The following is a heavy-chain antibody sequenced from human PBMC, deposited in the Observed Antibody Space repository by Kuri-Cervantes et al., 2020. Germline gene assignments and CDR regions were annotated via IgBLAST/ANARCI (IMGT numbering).Heavy chain of an antibody. Sequence: GGSLRLSCAASGFTFDDYAMHWVRQAPGKGLEWVSGISWNSGAIGYADSVKGRFTISRDNAKNSLYLQMDSLRAEDTALYYCAKDRRLAMGRGMDAWGQGTTVTVSS. D-gene: IGHD2-2*01. CDR2: ISWNSGAI. CDR1: GFTFDDYA. J-gene: IGHJ6*02. CDR3: AKDRRLAMGRGMDA. V-gene: IGHV3-9*01.